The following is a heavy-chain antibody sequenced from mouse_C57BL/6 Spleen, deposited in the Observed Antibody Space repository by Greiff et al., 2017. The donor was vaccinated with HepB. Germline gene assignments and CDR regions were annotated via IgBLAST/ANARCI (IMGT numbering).Heavy chain of an antibody. CDR2: IYPGDGDT. V-gene: IGHV1-82*01. Sequence: QVQLKESGPELVKPGASVKISCKASGYAFSSSWMNWVKQRPGKGLEWIGRIYPGDGDTNYNGKFKGKATLTADKSSSTAYMQLSSLTSEDSAVYFCARFTTVGDYFDYWGQGTTLTVSS. CDR1: GYAFSSSW. J-gene: IGHJ2*01. D-gene: IGHD1-1*01. CDR3: ARFTTVGDYFDY.